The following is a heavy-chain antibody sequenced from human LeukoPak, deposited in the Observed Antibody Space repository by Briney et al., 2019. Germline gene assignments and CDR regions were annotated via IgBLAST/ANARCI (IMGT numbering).Heavy chain of an antibody. CDR2: IDPSGGST. Sequence: ASVKVSCKASGYSFTSYYMHWVRQAPGQGLEWMGIIDPSGGSTNYAQKFQGRITMTRDTSTSTVYTDLSSLTSEDTAIYYCASLGSGSSPIIDFDYWGQGTLVTVSS. D-gene: IGHD3-10*01. J-gene: IGHJ4*02. CDR1: GYSFTSYY. CDR3: ASLGSGSSPIIDFDY. V-gene: IGHV1-46*01.